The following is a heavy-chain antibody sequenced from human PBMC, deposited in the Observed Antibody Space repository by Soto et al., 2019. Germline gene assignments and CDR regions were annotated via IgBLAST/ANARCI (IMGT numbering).Heavy chain of an antibody. CDR3: ASLVVITGYAFDI. CDR2: IYYSGST. D-gene: IGHD3-22*01. J-gene: IGHJ3*02. Sequence: QVQLQESGPGLVKPSQTLSLTCTVSGGSISSGGYYWSWIRQHPGKGLEWIGYIYYSGSTYHNPSLKSRVTISVDTSKNQFSLKLSSVTAADTAVYYCASLVVITGYAFDIWGQGTMVTVSS. CDR1: GGSISSGGYY. V-gene: IGHV4-31*03.